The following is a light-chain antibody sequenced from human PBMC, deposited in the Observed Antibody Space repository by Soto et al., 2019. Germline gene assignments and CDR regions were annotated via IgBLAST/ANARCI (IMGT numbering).Light chain of an antibody. V-gene: IGKV3-20*01. Sequence: EVVLTQSPGTLSLSPGERATLSCRTSQTISSAYLAWYQHKPGQAPRLLLSGTSSRAAGIPDRFSGSGSGTDFTLSISRLEPEDFAVYYCQHYGTSPPFTFGPGTKVEVK. CDR1: QTISSAY. J-gene: IGKJ3*01. CDR3: QHYGTSPPFT. CDR2: GTS.